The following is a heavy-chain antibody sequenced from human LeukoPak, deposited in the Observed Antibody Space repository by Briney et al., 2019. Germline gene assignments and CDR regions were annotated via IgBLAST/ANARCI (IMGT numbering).Heavy chain of an antibody. V-gene: IGHV3-48*02. J-gene: IGHJ5*02. CDR3: ARDRRIQLDRRFDP. CDR1: GFSISNYG. CDR2: IRSDSSTK. D-gene: IGHD1-1*01. Sequence: GGSLRLSCAGSGFSISNYGMNWVRQAPGKGLEWLSYIRSDSSTKYYADSVEGRFTISRDNAQNSLYLQMNSLRDEDSGVYYCARDRRIQLDRRFDPWGQGTLVTVSS.